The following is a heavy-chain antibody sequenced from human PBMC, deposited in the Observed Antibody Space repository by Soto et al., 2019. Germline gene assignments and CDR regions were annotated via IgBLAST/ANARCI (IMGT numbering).Heavy chain of an antibody. CDR1: GFTFSNAW. V-gene: IGHV3-15*01. CDR2: IKIKTDGGTT. D-gene: IGHD5-18*01. J-gene: IGHJ6*02. Sequence: PGGSLRLSCAASGFTFSNAWMSWVRQAPGKGLEWVGRIKIKTDGGTTDYPAPVKGRFTISRDDSKNTLYLQMNSLKTEDTAVYYCTTGGYSYGSDYYYYMDVWGQGTTVTVSS. CDR3: TTGGYSYGSDYYYYMDV.